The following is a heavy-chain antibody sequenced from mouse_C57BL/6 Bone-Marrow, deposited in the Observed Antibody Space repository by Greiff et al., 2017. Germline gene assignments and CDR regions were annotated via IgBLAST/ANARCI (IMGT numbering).Heavy chain of an antibody. Sequence: QVQLKQPGAELVRPGSSVKLSCKASGYTFTSYWMHWVKQRPIQGLEWIGNIGPSDSETHYNQKFKDKATLTVDKSSSTAYMQLSSLTSEDSAVYYCARWNWDGTYWGQGTTLTVSS. J-gene: IGHJ2*01. CDR3: ARWNWDGTY. CDR1: GYTFTSYW. V-gene: IGHV1-52*01. D-gene: IGHD4-1*01. CDR2: IGPSDSET.